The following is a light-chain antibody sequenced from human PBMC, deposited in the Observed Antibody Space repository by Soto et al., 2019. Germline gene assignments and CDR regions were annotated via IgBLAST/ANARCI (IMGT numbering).Light chain of an antibody. CDR2: DVN. Sequence: QSALTQPASVSGSPVPSITIACTGTSIDVGGYNYVSWYQQHPGKAPKLMIYDVNTRPSGVSNRFSGSKSGNTASLTISGLQAEDEADYYCSSYTSSISFGGGTKLTVL. V-gene: IGLV2-14*01. CDR3: SSYTSSIS. J-gene: IGLJ2*01. CDR1: SIDVGGYNY.